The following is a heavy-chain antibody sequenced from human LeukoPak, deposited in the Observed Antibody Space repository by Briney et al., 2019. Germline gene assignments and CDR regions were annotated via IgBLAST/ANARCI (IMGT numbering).Heavy chain of an antibody. Sequence: GGSLRPSCAASGFTFSSYGMHWVRQAPGKGLEWVAIIWYDGSNKYYADSVKGRFTISRDNSRTTLYLQMNSLRAEDTAVYYCAKRLLYSYGPGFDYWGQGTLVTVSS. CDR2: IWYDGSNK. D-gene: IGHD5-18*01. CDR1: GFTFSSYG. V-gene: IGHV3-33*06. CDR3: AKRLLYSYGPGFDY. J-gene: IGHJ4*02.